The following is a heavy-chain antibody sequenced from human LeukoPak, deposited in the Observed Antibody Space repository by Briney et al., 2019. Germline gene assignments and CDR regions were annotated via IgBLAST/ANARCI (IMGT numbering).Heavy chain of an antibody. J-gene: IGHJ5*02. CDR1: GYTFTSYG. CDR3: AREPTIRSSSWYAPWDFGWFDP. V-gene: IGHV1-46*01. D-gene: IGHD6-13*01. Sequence: GASVKVSCKASGYTFTSYGISWVRQAPGQGLEWMGIINPSGGSTSYAQKFQGRVTMTRDMSTSTVYMELSSLRSEDTAVYYRAREPTIRSSSWYAPWDFGWFDPWGQGTLVTVSS. CDR2: INPSGGST.